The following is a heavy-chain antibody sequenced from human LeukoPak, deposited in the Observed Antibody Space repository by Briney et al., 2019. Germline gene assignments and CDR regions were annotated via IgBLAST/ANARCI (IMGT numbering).Heavy chain of an antibody. J-gene: IGHJ4*02. D-gene: IGHD2-15*01. CDR3: ARDMRPFGYCSGGSCYPDY. CDR2: ISYDGSNK. V-gene: IGHV3-30*04. CDR1: GFTFSSYA. Sequence: PGGSLRLSCAASGFTFSSYAMHWVRQAPGKGLEWVAVISYDGSNKYYADSVKGRFTISRDNSKNTLYLQMNSLRAEDTAVYYCARDMRPFGYCSGGSCYPDYWGQGTLVTVSS.